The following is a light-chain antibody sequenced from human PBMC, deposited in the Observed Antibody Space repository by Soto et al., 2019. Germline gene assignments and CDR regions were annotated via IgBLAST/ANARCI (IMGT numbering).Light chain of an antibody. J-gene: IGKJ1*01. CDR3: QQYNSWLWA. CDR2: GAS. Sequence: EIVLTQSPATLSLSPGERATLSCRASQSVRSYLVWYQQKPGQAPRLLIYGASTRATGIPARFSGSGSGTEFTLIISSLQSEDSAVYYCQQYNSWLWAFGQGTKVDIK. V-gene: IGKV3-15*01. CDR1: QSVRSY.